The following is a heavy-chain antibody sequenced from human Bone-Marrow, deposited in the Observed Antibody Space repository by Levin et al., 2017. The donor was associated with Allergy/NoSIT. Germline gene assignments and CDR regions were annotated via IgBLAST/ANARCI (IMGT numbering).Heavy chain of an antibody. J-gene: IGHJ2*01. CDR2: IYYAGTT. CDR3: ARLRRTNYWYFDL. CDR1: GASMSSSSYF. V-gene: IGHV4-39*02. D-gene: IGHD1-7*01. Sequence: PGGSLRLSCTFSGASMSSSSYFWAWVRQPPGEGLEWIGMIYYAGTTYYNPSLKSRVTLSVDTSKNHFSLQLASVTAADTAMYFCARLRRTNYWYFDLWGRGTLVTVSS.